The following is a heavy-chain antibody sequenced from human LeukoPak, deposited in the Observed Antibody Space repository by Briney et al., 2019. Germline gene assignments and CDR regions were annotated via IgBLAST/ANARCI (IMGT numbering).Heavy chain of an antibody. CDR2: ISYDGSNK. V-gene: IGHV3-30*04. CDR1: GFTFSSYA. Sequence: GGSLRLSCAASGFTFSSYAMHWVRQASGKGLEWVAVISYDGSNKYYADSVKGRFTISRDNSKNTLYLQMNSLRAEDTAVYYCARDSARYHYYYGMDVWGQGTTVTVSS. CDR3: ARDSARYHYYYGMDV. D-gene: IGHD1-14*01. J-gene: IGHJ6*02.